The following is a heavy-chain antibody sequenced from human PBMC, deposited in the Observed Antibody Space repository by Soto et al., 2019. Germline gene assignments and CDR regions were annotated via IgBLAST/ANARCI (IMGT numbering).Heavy chain of an antibody. CDR1: GYTFTSYG. CDR2: ISTYNGNT. J-gene: IGHJ4*02. Sequence: ASVKVSCKASGYTFTSYGISWVRQAPGQGLEWLGWISTYNGNTNYAQKLQGRVTMTTDTSTSKAYMELRSLRSDDTAVYYCARDGXGGERYCSSTSCYVFDYWGLGTLVTVSS. V-gene: IGHV1-18*04. CDR3: ARDGXGGERYCSSTSCYVFDY. D-gene: IGHD2-2*01.